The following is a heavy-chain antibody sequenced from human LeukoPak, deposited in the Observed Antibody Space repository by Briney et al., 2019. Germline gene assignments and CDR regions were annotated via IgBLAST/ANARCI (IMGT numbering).Heavy chain of an antibody. CDR1: GGTFSSYA. CDR3: ARVLAARSSPYYYYMDV. D-gene: IGHD6-6*01. Sequence: GASVKVSCKASGGTFSSYAISWVRQAPGQGLEWMGGIIPIFGTANYAQKFQGRVTITTDESTSTAYMEQSSLRSEDTAVYYCARVLAARSSPYYYYMDVWGKGTTVTVSS. V-gene: IGHV1-69*05. CDR2: IIPIFGTA. J-gene: IGHJ6*03.